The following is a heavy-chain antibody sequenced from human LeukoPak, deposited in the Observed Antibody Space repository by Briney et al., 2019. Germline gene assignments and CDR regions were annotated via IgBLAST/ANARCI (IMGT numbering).Heavy chain of an antibody. D-gene: IGHD5-24*01. J-gene: IGHJ4*02. Sequence: PSETLSLTCTVSGGSISSGGYYWSWIRQPPGKGLEWIGYIYHSGSTYYNPSLKSRVTISVDRSKNQFSLKLSSVTAADTAVYYCARDLRGDGYNFKQSSTDHWGQGTLVTVSS. CDR2: IYHSGST. CDR3: ARDLRGDGYNFKQSSTDH. V-gene: IGHV4-30-2*01. CDR1: GGSISSGGYY.